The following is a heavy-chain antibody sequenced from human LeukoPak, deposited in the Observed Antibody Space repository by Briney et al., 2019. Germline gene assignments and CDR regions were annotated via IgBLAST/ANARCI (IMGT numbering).Heavy chain of an antibody. CDR3: ARMDVVVAAIDY. Sequence: GGSLRLSCAASGFTFSDYYMSWIRQAPGKGLEWVSYISSSGSTIYYADSVKGRFTISRDNAKNPLYLQMNSLRAEDTAVYYCARMDVVVAAIDYWGQGTLVTVSS. CDR2: ISSSGSTI. D-gene: IGHD2-15*01. CDR1: GFTFSDYY. J-gene: IGHJ4*02. V-gene: IGHV3-11*01.